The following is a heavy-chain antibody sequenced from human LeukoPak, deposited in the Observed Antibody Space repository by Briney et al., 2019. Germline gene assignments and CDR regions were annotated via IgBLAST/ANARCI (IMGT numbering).Heavy chain of an antibody. CDR2: MSPIFGTE. V-gene: IGHV1-69*06. D-gene: IGHD2-2*01. J-gene: IGHJ4*02. CDR1: GGTFSSYA. Sequence: GASVRVSCTASGGTFSSYAISWVRQAPGQGLEWMAGMSPIFGTEIYAEKVQGRVTITADKSTSTAYMELSSLRSEDTAVYYCARVELVPAAPLDYWGQGTLVTVSS. CDR3: ARVELVPAAPLDY.